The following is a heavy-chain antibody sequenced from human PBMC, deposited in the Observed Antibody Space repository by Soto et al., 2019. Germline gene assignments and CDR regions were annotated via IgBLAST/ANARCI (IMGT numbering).Heavy chain of an antibody. CDR3: ARSPPYGDAAHDAFDF. Sequence: EVQLVESGGGLVQPGGSLRLSCAASGFTFSSYDMHWVRQVTGKGLEWVSAIVTSGITYYPDSVKGRFTVSREHTQISFYLQMDSLRAEDTAVYFCARSPPYGDAAHDAFDFWGQGTVVTVSS. J-gene: IGHJ3*01. CDR2: IVTSGIT. D-gene: IGHD4-17*01. V-gene: IGHV3-13*04. CDR1: GFTFSSYD.